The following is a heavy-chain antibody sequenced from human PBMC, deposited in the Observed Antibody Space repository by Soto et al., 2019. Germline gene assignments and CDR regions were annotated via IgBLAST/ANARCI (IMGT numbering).Heavy chain of an antibody. D-gene: IGHD3-22*01. J-gene: IGHJ5*02. CDR2: IIPILGIA. CDR3: ARDVGVIGYINWCDP. Sequence: QVQLVQSGAEVKKPGSSVKVSCKASGGTFSSYTISWVRQAPGQGLEWMGRIIPILGIANYAQKLQGRVTITADKSTSTAYMELSSLRSEDTAVYYCARDVGVIGYINWCDPWGQGTLVTVSA. V-gene: IGHV1-69*08. CDR1: GGTFSSYT.